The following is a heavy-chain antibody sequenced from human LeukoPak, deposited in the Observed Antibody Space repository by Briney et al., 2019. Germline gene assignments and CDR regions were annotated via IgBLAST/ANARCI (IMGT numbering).Heavy chain of an antibody. J-gene: IGHJ3*02. V-gene: IGHV3-21*01. Sequence: GGSLRLSCAGSGFTFSTFTLNWVRQAPGKGLEWVSSIPSSVSDMSYADSVKGRFTFSRDNAKNSLYLQMNSLRAEDTAVYYCTRTSGPVGAFDIWGQGAMVTVSS. D-gene: IGHD7-27*01. CDR2: IPSSVSDM. CDR3: TRTSGPVGAFDI. CDR1: GFTFSTFT.